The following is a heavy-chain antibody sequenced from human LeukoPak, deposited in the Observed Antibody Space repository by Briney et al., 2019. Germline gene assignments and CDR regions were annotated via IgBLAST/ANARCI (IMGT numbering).Heavy chain of an antibody. D-gene: IGHD6-13*01. V-gene: IGHV3-64*01. J-gene: IGHJ4*02. CDR1: GFTFSSYA. CDR3: ARDREQSIAAAGTFDY. CDR2: ISSNGGST. Sequence: LGGSLRLSCAASGFTFSSYAMHWVRQAPGKGLEYVSAISSNGGSTYYANSVKGRFTISRDNSKNTLYLQMGSLRAEDMAVYYCARDREQSIAAAGTFDYWGQGTRVTVSS.